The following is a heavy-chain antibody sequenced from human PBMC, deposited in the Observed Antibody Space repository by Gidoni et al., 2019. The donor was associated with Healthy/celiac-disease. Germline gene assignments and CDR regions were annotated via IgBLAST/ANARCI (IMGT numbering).Heavy chain of an antibody. J-gene: IGHJ3*02. CDR1: GGSISSYY. V-gene: IGHV4-59*01. CDR3: ARGSITKEDAFDI. CDR2: IYYSGST. D-gene: IGHD1-1*01. Sequence: QVQLQESGPGLVKPSETLSLTCTVSGGSISSYYWSWIRQPPGKGLEWIGYIYYSGSTNYNPSLKSRVTISVDTSKNQFSLKLSSVTAADTAVYYCARGSITKEDAFDIWGQGTMVTVSS.